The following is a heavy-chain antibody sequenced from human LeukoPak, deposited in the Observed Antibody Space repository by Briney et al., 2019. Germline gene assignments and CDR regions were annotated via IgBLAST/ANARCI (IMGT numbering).Heavy chain of an antibody. CDR2: IYYSGST. CDR3: ARSYYYDSSGYLGY. V-gene: IGHV4-59*01. D-gene: IGHD3-22*01. J-gene: IGHJ4*02. Sequence: SETLSLTCTVSGGSISSYYWSWIRQPPGKGLEWIGYIYYSGSTNYNPSLKSRVTISVDTSKNQFSLKLSSVTAADTAVYYCARSYYYDSSGYLGYWGQRTLVTVSS. CDR1: GGSISSYY.